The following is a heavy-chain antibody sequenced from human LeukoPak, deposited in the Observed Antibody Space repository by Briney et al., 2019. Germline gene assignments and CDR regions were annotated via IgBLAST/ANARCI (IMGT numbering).Heavy chain of an antibody. V-gene: IGHV1-2*02. CDR3: ARAADNGDYSDY. D-gene: IGHD4-17*01. J-gene: IGHJ4*02. CDR1: GYSFTDYY. CDR2: INPIHGGT. Sequence: ASVKVSCKASGYSFTDYYINWVRQAPGQGLEWMGWINPIHGGTHYAQKFQGRVTMTRDTSISTAYMELSRLRSDDTAVYYCARAADNGDYSDYWGQGTLVTVSS.